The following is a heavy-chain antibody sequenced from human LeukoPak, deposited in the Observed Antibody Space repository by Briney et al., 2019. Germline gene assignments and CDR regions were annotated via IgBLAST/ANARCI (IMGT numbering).Heavy chain of an antibody. V-gene: IGHV3-48*01. J-gene: IGHJ4*02. CDR1: GFTFSSYS. D-gene: IGHD6-13*01. Sequence: AGGSLRLSCAASGFTFSSYSMNWVRQAPGKGLEWISYITSSSSATYYADSVKGRFTISRDNSKNTLYLQMNSLRAEDTAVYYCAKTVRGSWYCLDYWGQGTLVTVSS. CDR2: ITSSSSAT. CDR3: AKTVRGSWYCLDY.